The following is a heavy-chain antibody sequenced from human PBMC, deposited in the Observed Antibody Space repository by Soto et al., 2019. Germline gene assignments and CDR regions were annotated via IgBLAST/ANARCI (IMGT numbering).Heavy chain of an antibody. V-gene: IGHV3-21*01. CDR3: ARDRGIRYFQAGNENLNIFDH. Sequence: PGVSLRLSCVASGFNFGFHSMEWFRQAPGKXLEWVSSITSSSTVRQYADSVKGRFTISRDNANNSLYLQMDNLTIEDTAVYYCARDRGIRYFQAGNENLNIFDHWGQGPLVTVSS. D-gene: IGHD3-9*01. CDR2: ITSSSTVR. J-gene: IGHJ4*02. CDR1: GFNFGFHS.